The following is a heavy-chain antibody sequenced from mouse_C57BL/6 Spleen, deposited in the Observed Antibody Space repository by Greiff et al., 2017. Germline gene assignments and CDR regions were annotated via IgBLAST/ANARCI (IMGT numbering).Heavy chain of an antibody. CDR1: GYTFTDYY. CDR2: IYPGSGNT. Sequence: QVQLQQSGAELVRPGASVKLSCKASGYTFTDYYINWVKQRPGQGLEWIARIYPGSGNTYYNEKFKGKATLTAEKSSSTAYMQLSSLTSKDSAVYFCARRVYYDYDGHFDYWGQGTTLTVSS. CDR3: ARRVYYDYDGHFDY. J-gene: IGHJ2*01. V-gene: IGHV1-76*01. D-gene: IGHD2-4*01.